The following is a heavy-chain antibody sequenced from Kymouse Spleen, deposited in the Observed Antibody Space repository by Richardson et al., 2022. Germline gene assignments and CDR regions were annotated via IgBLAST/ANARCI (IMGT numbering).Heavy chain of an antibody. V-gene: IGHV3-15*01. CDR3: TTDEVRPGVELRGDYYYGMDV. CDR1: GFTFSNAW. CDR2: IKSKTDGGTT. J-gene: IGHJ6*02. D-gene: IGHD1-7*01. Sequence: EVQLVESGGGLVKPGGSLRLSCAASGFTFSNAWMSWVRQAPGKGLEWVGRIKSKTDGGTTDYAAPVKGRFTISRDDSKNTLYLQMNSLKTEDTAVYYCTTDEVRPGVELRGDYYYGMDVWGQGTTVTVSS.